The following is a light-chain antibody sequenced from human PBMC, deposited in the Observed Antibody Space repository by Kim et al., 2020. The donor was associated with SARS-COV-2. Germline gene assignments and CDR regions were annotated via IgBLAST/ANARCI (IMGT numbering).Light chain of an antibody. CDR1: QSISSW. Sequence: DIQMTQSPSTLSASVGDRVTITCRASQSISSWLAWYQQKPGKAPKLLIYKASSLESGVPSRFSGSGSGTEFTLTISSLQPDDFATYYCQQYNSYSEYTFRQGTKLEI. CDR2: KAS. CDR3: QQYNSYSEYT. J-gene: IGKJ2*01. V-gene: IGKV1-5*03.